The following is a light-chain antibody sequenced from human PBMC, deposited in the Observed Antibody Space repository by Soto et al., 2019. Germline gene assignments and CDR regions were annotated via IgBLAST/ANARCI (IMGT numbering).Light chain of an antibody. V-gene: IGKV3-20*01. CDR1: QSVISNY. CDR3: QQYGNSPWT. Sequence: ETVLTQSPGTLSLSPGERATLSCRASQSVISNYLAWYQQKPGQAPRLLIYGGSRRATGIPDRFSGSGSGTDFTLTISRLEPEDFAVYYCQQYGNSPWTFGQGTKVEIK. CDR2: GGS. J-gene: IGKJ1*01.